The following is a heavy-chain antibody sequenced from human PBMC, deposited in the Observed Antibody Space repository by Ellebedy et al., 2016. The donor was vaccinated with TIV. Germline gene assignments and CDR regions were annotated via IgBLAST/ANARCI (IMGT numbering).Heavy chain of an antibody. CDR1: GFTFSSFG. Sequence: GESLKISCAASGFTFSSFGMHWVRQAPGKGLEWVAVIWYDGSNKYYADSVKGRFTISRDNSKNTLYLQMNSLRTEDTAVYYCARESLGYSVDYWGQGTLVSVSS. J-gene: IGHJ4*02. CDR3: ARESLGYSVDY. V-gene: IGHV3-33*01. D-gene: IGHD6-13*01. CDR2: IWYDGSNK.